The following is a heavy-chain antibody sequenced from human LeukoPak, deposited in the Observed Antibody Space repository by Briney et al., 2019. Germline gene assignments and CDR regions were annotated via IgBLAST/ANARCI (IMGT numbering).Heavy chain of an antibody. Sequence: SQTLSLTCAVSGDSVSSNSAAWNWLRQSPSRGLEWLGRTYYRSKWYNDYAVSVKSRITINPDTSKNQFSLQLNSVTPEDTAVYYCVRDDGIGLDAFDVWSPGTMVTVSS. CDR1: GDSVSSNSAA. J-gene: IGHJ3*01. V-gene: IGHV6-1*01. D-gene: IGHD1-14*01. CDR2: TYYRSKWYN. CDR3: VRDDGIGLDAFDV.